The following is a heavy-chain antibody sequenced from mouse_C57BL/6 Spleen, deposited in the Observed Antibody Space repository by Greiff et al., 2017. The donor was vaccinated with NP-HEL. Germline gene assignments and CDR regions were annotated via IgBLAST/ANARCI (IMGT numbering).Heavy chain of an antibody. V-gene: IGHV1-80*01. CDR3: ARSGGYSNYWYFDV. CDR1: GYAFSSYW. J-gene: IGHJ1*03. Sequence: VKLQESGAELVKPGASVKISCKASGYAFSSYWMNWVKQRPGKGLEWIGQIYPGDGDTNYNGKFKGKATLTADKSSSTAYMQLSSLTSEDSAVYFCARSGGYSNYWYFDVWGTGTTVTVSS. D-gene: IGHD2-5*01. CDR2: IYPGDGDT.